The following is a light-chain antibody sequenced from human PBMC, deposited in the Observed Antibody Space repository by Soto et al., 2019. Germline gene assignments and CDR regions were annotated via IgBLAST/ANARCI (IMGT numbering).Light chain of an antibody. CDR2: GAS. CDR1: QSMSTNY. CDR3: HQYDSSPFT. Sequence: EIVLPQSPDTLSLSPGERATLSCRTSQSMSTNYLAWYQQKSGQPPRLLIYGASIRATGIPDRFSGSGSGTDFTITISRLEPEDFAVYYCHQYDSSPFTVGGGAKVEIK. V-gene: IGKV3-20*01. J-gene: IGKJ4*01.